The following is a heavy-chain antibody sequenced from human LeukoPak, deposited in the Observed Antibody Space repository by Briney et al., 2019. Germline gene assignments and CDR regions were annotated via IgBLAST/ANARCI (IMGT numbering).Heavy chain of an antibody. CDR2: VSKSGGTM. V-gene: IGHV3-48*03. Sequence: GGSLRLSCEASGFTFSSYEMNWFRQAPGKRLEWVSYVSKSGGTMKNADSVKGRFTVSRDNAKNSLYLQMNSLTAEDTAVYYCATAVIRGRGTMVTVSS. J-gene: IGHJ3*02. CDR1: GFTFSSYE. CDR3: ATAVI.